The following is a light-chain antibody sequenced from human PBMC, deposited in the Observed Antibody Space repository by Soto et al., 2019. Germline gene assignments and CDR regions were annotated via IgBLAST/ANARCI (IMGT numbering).Light chain of an antibody. CDR2: DNN. J-gene: IGLJ2*01. V-gene: IGLV1-51*01. CDR3: GTWDSSLSAGV. CDR1: SSNIGNNY. Sequence: QSVLTQPPSVSAAPGQKVTISFSGSSSNIGNNYVSWYQQLPGPAPKLLIYDNNKRPSGIPDRFSGSKSGTSATLGITGLQTGDEADYYCGTWDSSLSAGVFGGGTKLTVL.